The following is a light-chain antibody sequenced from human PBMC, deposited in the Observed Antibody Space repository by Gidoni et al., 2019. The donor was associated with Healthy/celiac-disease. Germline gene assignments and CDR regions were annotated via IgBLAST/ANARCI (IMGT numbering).Light chain of an antibody. Sequence: DIVMTQSPDYLAVSLGERATINCKSSPSVFYSSNNKNYLGWYQKKPGQPPKRLIYWASTRESGVPDRFSGSGSGTDFTLTISSLQAEDVAVYYCQQYYSTLFTFGPGTKVDIK. J-gene: IGKJ3*01. CDR2: WAS. CDR1: PSVFYSSNNKNY. CDR3: QQYYSTLFT. V-gene: IGKV4-1*01.